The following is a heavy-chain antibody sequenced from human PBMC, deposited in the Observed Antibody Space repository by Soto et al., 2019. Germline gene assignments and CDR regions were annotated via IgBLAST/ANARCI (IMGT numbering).Heavy chain of an antibody. D-gene: IGHD2-2*02. CDR2: ISGGGGST. V-gene: IGHV3-23*01. CDR3: AKHGWGWDIVVVPAAIQNY. CDR1: GFTFSSYA. J-gene: IGHJ4*02. Sequence: GGSLRLSCAASGFTFSSYAMSWVRQAPGKGLEWVSAISGGGGSTYYADSVKGRFTISRDNSKNTLYLQMNSLKAEDTAVYYCAKHGWGWDIVVVPAAIQNYWGQGTLVTVSS.